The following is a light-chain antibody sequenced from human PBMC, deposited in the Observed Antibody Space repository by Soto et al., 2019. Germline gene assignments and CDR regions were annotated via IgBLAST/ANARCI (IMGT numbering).Light chain of an antibody. Sequence: DIQMTQSPSSLSASVGDRVTITCRASQGISNYIAWYQQKPGKVPKLLIYAASTLQSGVPSSFSGSGSGTEFTLTISSLQPQDVATYYCQKYNSAPPLNFVPGTKVDIK. V-gene: IGKV1-27*01. CDR3: QKYNSAPPLN. CDR2: AAS. J-gene: IGKJ3*01. CDR1: QGISNY.